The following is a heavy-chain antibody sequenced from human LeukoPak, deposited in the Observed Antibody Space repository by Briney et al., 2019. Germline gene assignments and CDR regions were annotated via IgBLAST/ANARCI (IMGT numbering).Heavy chain of an antibody. CDR2: INTNTGNP. Sequence: ASVKVSCKASGYTFTSYAMNWVRQAPGQGLEWMGWINTNTGNPTYAQGFTGRFVFSLDTSVSTAYLQISSLKAEDTAVYYCARDLYYYDSSGYTVWGQGTLVTVSS. D-gene: IGHD3-22*01. CDR1: GYTFTSYA. V-gene: IGHV7-4-1*02. CDR3: ARDLYYYDSSGYTV. J-gene: IGHJ4*02.